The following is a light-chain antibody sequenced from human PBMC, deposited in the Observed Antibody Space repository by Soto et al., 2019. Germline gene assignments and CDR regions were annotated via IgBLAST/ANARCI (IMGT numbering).Light chain of an antibody. J-gene: IGKJ1*01. CDR3: QHYKSYSEA. V-gene: IGKV1-5*03. CDR2: KAS. Sequence: DIQMTQSPSTLSGSVGDRVTITCRASQTISSWLAWYQQKPGKAPKLLIYKASNLKSGVPSRFSGSGSGTEFTLTISSLKPDDFATYYCQHYKSYSEAFGQGTKVELK. CDR1: QTISSW.